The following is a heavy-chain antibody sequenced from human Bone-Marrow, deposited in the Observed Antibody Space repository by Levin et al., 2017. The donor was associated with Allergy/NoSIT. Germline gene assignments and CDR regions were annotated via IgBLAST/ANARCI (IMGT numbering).Heavy chain of an antibody. CDR3: AKLGIVVAETDY. J-gene: IGHJ4*02. Sequence: GGSLRLSCAASGFRFSSYTMTWVRQAPGKGPEWVSAIIGSGGLTYYAGHVKGRFTISRDNSKNTLYLQMDSLRHDDTAVYYCAKLGIVVAETDYWGQGTLVTVSS. V-gene: IGHV3-23*01. CDR1: GFRFSSYT. D-gene: IGHD6-19*01. CDR2: IIGSGGLT.